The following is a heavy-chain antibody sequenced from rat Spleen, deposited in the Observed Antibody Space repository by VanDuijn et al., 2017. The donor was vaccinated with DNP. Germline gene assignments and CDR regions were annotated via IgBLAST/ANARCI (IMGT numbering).Heavy chain of an antibody. CDR1: GFSLTSYS. J-gene: IGHJ3*01. V-gene: IGHV2-15*01. D-gene: IGHD1-4*01. CDR2: IWSGGST. Sequence: QVQLKESGPGLVQPSETLSLTCTVSGFSLTSYSVSWVRQPPGRGLEWIAAIWSGGSTYYNSALKSRLSISRDTSKSQVLLKMNSLQTEDTAMYFCARSGGYNPFAYWGQGTLVTVSS. CDR3: ARSGGYNPFAY.